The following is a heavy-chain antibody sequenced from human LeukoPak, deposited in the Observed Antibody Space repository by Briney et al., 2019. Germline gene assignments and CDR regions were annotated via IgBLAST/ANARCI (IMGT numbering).Heavy chain of an antibody. CDR3: AKAEIAVAGTNALYYFDY. V-gene: IGHV3-73*01. D-gene: IGHD6-19*01. J-gene: IGHJ4*02. Sequence: GGSLRLSCAASEFPFSGSAIHWVRQASGKGLEWVGRIRSKPNNYATTYGVSVEGRFTISRDDSKNTAYLQMNSLRAEDTAVYYCAKAEIAVAGTNALYYFDYWGQGTLVTVSS. CDR1: EFPFSGSA. CDR2: IRSKPNNYAT.